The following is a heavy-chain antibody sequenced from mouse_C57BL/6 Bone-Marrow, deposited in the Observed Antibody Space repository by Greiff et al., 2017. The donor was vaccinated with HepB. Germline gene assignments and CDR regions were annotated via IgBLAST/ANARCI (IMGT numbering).Heavy chain of an antibody. V-gene: IGHV1-50*01. Sequence: VQGVESGAELVKPGASVKLSCKASGYTFTSYWMQWVKQRPGQGLEWIGEIDPSDSYTNYNQKFKGKSTLTVDTSSSTAYMQLSSLTSEDSAVYYCARPLITTVVGGDYWGKGTTLTVSS. CDR2: IDPSDSYT. CDR3: ARPLITTVVGGDY. J-gene: IGHJ2*01. CDR1: GYTFTSYW. D-gene: IGHD1-1*01.